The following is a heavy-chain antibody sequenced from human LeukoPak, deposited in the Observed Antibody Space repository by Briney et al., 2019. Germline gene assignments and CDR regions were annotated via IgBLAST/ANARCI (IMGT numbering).Heavy chain of an antibody. CDR3: ARDSFLGGGVDWFDP. CDR2: ISSSGSTI. CDR1: GFTFSSYE. J-gene: IGHJ5*02. V-gene: IGHV3-48*03. Sequence: RAGGSLRLSCAASGFTFSSYEMNWVRQAPGKGLEWVSYISSSGSTIYYADSVKGRFTISRDNAKNSLYLQMNSLSAEDTAVYYCARDSFLGGGVDWFDPWGQGTLVTVSS. D-gene: IGHD2-8*02.